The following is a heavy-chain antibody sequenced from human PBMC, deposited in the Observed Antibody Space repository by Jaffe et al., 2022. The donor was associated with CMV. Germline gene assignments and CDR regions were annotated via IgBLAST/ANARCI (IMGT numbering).Heavy chain of an antibody. Sequence: QLQLQESGPGLVKPSETLSLTCTVSGGSISSSSYYWGWIRQPPGKGLEWIGSIYYSGSTYYNPSLKSRVTISVDTSKNQFSLKLSSVTAADTAVYYCAIQREYYYDSSPTDYYFDYWGQGTLVTVSS. J-gene: IGHJ4*02. D-gene: IGHD3-22*01. CDR3: AIQREYYYDSSPTDYYFDY. V-gene: IGHV4-39*01. CDR2: IYYSGST. CDR1: GGSISSSSYY.